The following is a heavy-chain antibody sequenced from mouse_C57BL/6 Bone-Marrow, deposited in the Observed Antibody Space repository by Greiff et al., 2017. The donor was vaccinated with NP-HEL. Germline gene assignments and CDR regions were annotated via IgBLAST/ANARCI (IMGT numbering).Heavy chain of an antibody. V-gene: IGHV1-22*01. CDR2: INPNNGGT. Sequence: VQLQQSGPELVKPGASVKMSCKASGYTFTDYNMHWVKQSPGKSLEWIGYINPNNGGTSYHQKFKGKATLTVNKSSSTAYMELRSLTSEDTAVYYCARMRLRRGYAIDYWGQGTSVTVSS. J-gene: IGHJ4*01. CDR1: GYTFTDYN. D-gene: IGHD2-4*01. CDR3: ARMRLRRGYAIDY.